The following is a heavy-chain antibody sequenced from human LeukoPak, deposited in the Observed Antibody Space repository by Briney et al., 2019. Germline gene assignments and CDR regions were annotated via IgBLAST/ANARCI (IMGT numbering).Heavy chain of an antibody. V-gene: IGHV4-34*01. CDR3: ARISRGNIAAAGKGYYYYYYMDV. CDR2: INHSGST. CDR1: GGSFSGYY. J-gene: IGHJ6*03. D-gene: IGHD6-13*01. Sequence: SETLSLTCAVYGGSFSGYYWSWIRQPPGKGLEWIGEINHSGSTNYNPSLKSRVTISVDTSKNQFSLKLSSVTAADTAVYYCARISRGNIAAAGKGYYYYYYMDVWGKGTTVTISS.